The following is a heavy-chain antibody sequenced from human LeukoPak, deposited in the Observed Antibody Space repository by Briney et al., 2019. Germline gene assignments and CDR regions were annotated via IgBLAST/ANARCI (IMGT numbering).Heavy chain of an antibody. V-gene: IGHV4-59*13. CDR2: IYYSEST. CDR3: ARNDVWRGYYNY. CDR1: GGPISGYY. J-gene: IGHJ4*02. D-gene: IGHD3-3*01. Sequence: TETLPLTCTVPGGPISGYYGSWIPQPPRKGVEWIGYIYYSESTNYDRSLKSRVTISVATSKNQFSLKLSAVTAADTAVYYFARNDVWRGYYNYWGQGTVVTVSS.